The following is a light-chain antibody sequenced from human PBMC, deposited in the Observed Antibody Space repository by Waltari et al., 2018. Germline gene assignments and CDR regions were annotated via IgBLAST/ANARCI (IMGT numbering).Light chain of an antibody. CDR2: DDR. CDR3: QVWDNRRDHRWV. Sequence: SYVLTQPPSVSVAPGQTATITCGGANIGTYSVHWYHQKPGQAPGLVVYDDRDRPSGIPERFSGSNSGNTATLTISRVEAADEADYYCQVWDNRRDHRWVFGGGTKLTVL. V-gene: IGLV3-21*02. J-gene: IGLJ3*02. CDR1: NIGTYS.